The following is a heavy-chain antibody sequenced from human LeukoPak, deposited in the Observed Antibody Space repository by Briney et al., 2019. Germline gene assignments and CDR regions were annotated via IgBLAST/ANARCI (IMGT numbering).Heavy chain of an antibody. CDR1: GGSISSYY. D-gene: IGHD3-10*01. Sequence: SETLSLTCTVSGGSISSYYWSWIRQPPGKGLEWIGYIYYSGSTNYNPSLKSRVTISVDTSKNQFSLKLSSVTAADTAVYYCARDGVRGVISSPYYFDYWGQGTLVTVSS. CDR3: ARDGVRGVISSPYYFDY. J-gene: IGHJ4*02. V-gene: IGHV4-59*01. CDR2: IYYSGST.